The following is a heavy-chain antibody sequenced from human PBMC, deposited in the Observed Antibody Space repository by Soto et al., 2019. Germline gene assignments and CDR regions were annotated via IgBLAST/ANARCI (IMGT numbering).Heavy chain of an antibody. CDR1: GGSFSGYY. Sequence: SETLSLTCAVYGGSFSGYYWSWIRQPPGKGLEWIGEINHSGSTNYNPSLKSRVTISVDTSKNQFSLKLSSVTAADAAVYYCASFYDFWSGPTNYYYMDVWGKGTTVTVSS. J-gene: IGHJ6*03. CDR3: ASFYDFWSGPTNYYYMDV. D-gene: IGHD3-3*01. CDR2: INHSGST. V-gene: IGHV4-34*01.